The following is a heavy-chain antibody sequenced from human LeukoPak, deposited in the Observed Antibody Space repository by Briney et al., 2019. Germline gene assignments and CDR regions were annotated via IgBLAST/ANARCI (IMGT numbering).Heavy chain of an antibody. V-gene: IGHV1-2*02. Sequence: ASVKVSCKASGYTFTGYYMHWVRQAPGQGLEWMGWINPNGGGTNYAQKFQGRVTMTRDTSISTAYMELSRLRSDDTAVYYCARDRRIVVVPAATNNWFDPWGQGTLVTVSS. CDR2: INPNGGGT. J-gene: IGHJ5*02. D-gene: IGHD2-2*01. CDR3: ARDRRIVVVPAATNNWFDP. CDR1: GYTFTGYY.